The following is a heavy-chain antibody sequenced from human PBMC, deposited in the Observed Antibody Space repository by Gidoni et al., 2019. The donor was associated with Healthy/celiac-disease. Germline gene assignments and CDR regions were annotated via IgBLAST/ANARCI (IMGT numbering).Heavy chain of an antibody. D-gene: IGHD6-19*01. Sequence: QVQLVQSGDEVKKPGAAVKVSCKAYGYTFTSYYMHWVRQARGQGLEWTGIINPSGGSTSYAQKFQVRVTMTRDTSTSTVYMELSSLRSEDTAVYYCARRNRSGWYFDYWGQGTLVTVSS. CDR3: ARRNRSGWYFDY. CDR1: GYTFTSYY. V-gene: IGHV1-46*01. CDR2: INPSGGST. J-gene: IGHJ4*02.